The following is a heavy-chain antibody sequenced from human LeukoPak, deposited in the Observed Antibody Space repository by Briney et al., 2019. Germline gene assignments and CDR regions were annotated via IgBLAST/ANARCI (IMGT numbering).Heavy chain of an antibody. V-gene: IGHV3-43*02. J-gene: IGHJ4*02. CDR1: GFTFDDYA. CDR3: AKDVYYYDSSGCFDY. Sequence: GGSLRLSCAASGFTFDDYAMHWVRQAPGKGLEWVSLISGDGGSTYYADSVKGRFTISRDNSKNSLYLQMNSLRTEDTALYYCAKDVYYYDSSGCFDYWGQGTLVTVSS. CDR2: ISGDGGST. D-gene: IGHD3-22*01.